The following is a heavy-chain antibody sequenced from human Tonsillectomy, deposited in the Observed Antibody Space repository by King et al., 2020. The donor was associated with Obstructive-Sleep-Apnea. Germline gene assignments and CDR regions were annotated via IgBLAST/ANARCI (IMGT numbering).Heavy chain of an antibody. D-gene: IGHD6-19*01. Sequence: QLQESGPGLVKPSETLSLTCTVSGGSISIYYWSWIRQPPGKGLEWIGYIYYTGSTNYNPSLKSRVTISVDTSKKQFSLKLSSVTAADTAVYFCARTAVAGIIGWFDPWGQGTLVTVSS. J-gene: IGHJ5*02. CDR2: IYYTGST. CDR1: GGSISIYY. V-gene: IGHV4-59*01. CDR3: ARTAVAGIIGWFDP.